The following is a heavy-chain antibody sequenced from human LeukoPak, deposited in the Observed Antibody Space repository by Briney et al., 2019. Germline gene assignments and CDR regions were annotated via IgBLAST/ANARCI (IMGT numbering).Heavy chain of an antibody. D-gene: IGHD3-10*01. CDR3: TRHSGSGSYLGSYYYMDV. CDR2: IRSKANSYAT. CDR1: GFTFSGSA. J-gene: IGHJ6*03. V-gene: IGHV3-73*01. Sequence: GGSLRLSCAASGFTFSGSAMHWVRQASGKGLGWVGRIRSKANSYATAYAASMKGRFTISRDDSKNTAYLQMNSLKTEDTAVYYCTRHSGSGSYLGSYYYMDVWGKGATVTVSS.